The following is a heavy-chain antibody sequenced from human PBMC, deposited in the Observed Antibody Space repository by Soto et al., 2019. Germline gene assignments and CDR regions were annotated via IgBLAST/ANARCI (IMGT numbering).Heavy chain of an antibody. Sequence: KESGPTLVKPTQTLTLTCTFSGFSLSTSGVGVGWIRQPPGKALEWLALIYWDDDKRYSPSLKSRLTITKDTSKNQVVLTMTNMDPVDTATYYCVHRREYCSGGSCYGFDYWGQGTLVTVSS. CDR2: IYWDDDK. V-gene: IGHV2-5*02. J-gene: IGHJ4*02. D-gene: IGHD2-15*01. CDR3: VHRREYCSGGSCYGFDY. CDR1: GFSLSTSGVG.